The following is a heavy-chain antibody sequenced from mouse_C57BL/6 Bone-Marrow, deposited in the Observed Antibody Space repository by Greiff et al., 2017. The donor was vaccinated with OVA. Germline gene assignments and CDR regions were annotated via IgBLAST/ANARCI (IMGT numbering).Heavy chain of an antibody. J-gene: IGHJ2*01. Sequence: VQGVESGAELVRPGTSVKMSCKASGYTFTNYWIGWAKQRPGHGLEWIGDIYPGGGYTNYNEKFKGKATLTADKSSSPAYMQFSSLTSKDSSIYYCARSIVYGNLDYWGQGTTLTVSS. CDR2: IYPGGGYT. V-gene: IGHV1-63*01. CDR3: ARSIVYGNLDY. D-gene: IGHD2-10*02. CDR1: GYTFTNYW.